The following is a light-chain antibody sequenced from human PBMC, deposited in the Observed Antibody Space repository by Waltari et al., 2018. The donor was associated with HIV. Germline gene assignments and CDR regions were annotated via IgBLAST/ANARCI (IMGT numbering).Light chain of an antibody. CDR1: QSVSSN. J-gene: IGKJ2*01. CDR2: GAS. CDR3: QQYNDWPLYT. Sequence: EIVMTQSPATLSVSPGEGATFSCRASQSVSSNLAWYQQKPGQAPRLLIYGASTRATGIPARFSGSGSGTEFILTISSLQSEDFAVYFCQQYNDWPLYTFGQGTKLEIK. V-gene: IGKV3-15*01.